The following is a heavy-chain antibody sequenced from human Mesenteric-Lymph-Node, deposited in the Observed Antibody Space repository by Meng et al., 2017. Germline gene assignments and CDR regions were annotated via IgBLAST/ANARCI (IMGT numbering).Heavy chain of an antibody. Sequence: STKYADSVKGRFTISRDNSKNTLYLQMNSLRAEDTAVYYCAKGLRGVQHYNWFDPWGQGTLVTVSS. CDR2: ST. D-gene: IGHD3-10*01. CDR3: AKGLRGVQHYNWFDP. J-gene: IGHJ5*02. V-gene: IGHV3-23*01.